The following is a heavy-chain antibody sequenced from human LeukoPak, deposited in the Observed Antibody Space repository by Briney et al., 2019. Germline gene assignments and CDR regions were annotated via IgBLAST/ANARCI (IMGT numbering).Heavy chain of an antibody. CDR2: FDPEDGET. CDR1: GYTLTELS. V-gene: IGHV1-24*01. Sequence: ASVKVSCKVSGYTLTELSMHWVRQAPGKGLEWMGGFDPEDGETIYAQKFQGRVTMTEDTSTDTAYMELSSLRSADTAVYYCARSPWLFSNYYFDYWGQGTLVTVSS. D-gene: IGHD3-22*01. J-gene: IGHJ4*02. CDR3: ARSPWLFSNYYFDY.